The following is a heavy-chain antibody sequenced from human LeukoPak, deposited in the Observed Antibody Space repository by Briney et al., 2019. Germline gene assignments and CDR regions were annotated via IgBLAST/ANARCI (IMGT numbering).Heavy chain of an antibody. J-gene: IGHJ3*02. V-gene: IGHV4-59*01. CDR1: GGSISSYY. D-gene: IGHD4-11*01. CDR2: IYYSGST. Sequence: KPSETLSLTCTVSGGSISSYYWSWIRQPPGKGLEWIGYIYYSGSTNYNPSLKSRVTISVDTSKNQFSLKLSSVTAADTAVYYCARSLQYAFDIWGQGTMVTVSS. CDR3: ARSLQYAFDI.